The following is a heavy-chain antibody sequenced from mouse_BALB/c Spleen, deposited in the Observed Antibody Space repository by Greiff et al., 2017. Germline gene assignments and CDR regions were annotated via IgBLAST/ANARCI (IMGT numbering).Heavy chain of an antibody. CDR3: ARVYYGNYVDFFAY. CDR1: GYTFTSYY. Sequence: VQLQQSGPELVKPGASVRISCKASGYTFTSYYIHWVKQRPGQGLEWIGWIYPGNVNTKYNEKFKGKATLTADKSSSTAYMQLSSLTSEDSAVYFCARVYYGNYVDFFAYWGQGTLVTVSA. V-gene: IGHV1S56*01. D-gene: IGHD2-1*01. CDR2: IYPGNVNT. J-gene: IGHJ3*01.